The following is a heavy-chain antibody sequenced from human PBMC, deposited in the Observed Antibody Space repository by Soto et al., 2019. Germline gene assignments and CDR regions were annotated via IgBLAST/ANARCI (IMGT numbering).Heavy chain of an antibody. CDR3: AKGEWLDD. CDR1: GFSFTAYI. D-gene: IGHD5-12*01. Sequence: EVHLLESGGDLVQPGGSLRLSCAASGFSFTAYIMSWFRQAPGQGLEWVSAISVSGDKTYYADSVKGRFTISRDDAKNTLYLQLNSLRVDDTAIYYCAKGEWLDDCGQGTLVTVSS. J-gene: IGHJ4*02. V-gene: IGHV3-23*01. CDR2: ISVSGDKT.